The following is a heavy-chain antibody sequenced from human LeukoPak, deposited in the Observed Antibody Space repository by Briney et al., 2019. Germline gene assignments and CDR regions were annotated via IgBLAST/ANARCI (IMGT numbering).Heavy chain of an antibody. Sequence: ASVKVSCKASGYPFDNFGLTWGRQAPGQGLEWVGWISAYNGNTHYAQKFRGRLTLTTETSTSTAYLELRSLKSDDTAVYYCARDRVGGDLTGVSLYWGQGTLVTVSS. D-gene: IGHD4-17*01. V-gene: IGHV1-18*01. CDR1: GYPFDNFG. CDR2: ISAYNGNT. J-gene: IGHJ4*01. CDR3: ARDRVGGDLTGVSLY.